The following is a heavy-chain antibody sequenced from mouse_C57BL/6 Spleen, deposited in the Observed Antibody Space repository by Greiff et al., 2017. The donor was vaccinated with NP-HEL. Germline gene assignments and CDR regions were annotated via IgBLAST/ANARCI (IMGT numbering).Heavy chain of an antibody. Sequence: EVMLVESGGGLVKPGGSLKLSCAASGFTFSSYAMSWVRQTPEKRLEWVATISDGGSYTYYPDNVKGRFTISRDNAKNNLYLQMSHLKSEDTAMYYCAREDSFYAMDYWGQGTSVTVSS. CDR1: GFTFSSYA. CDR2: ISDGGSYT. D-gene: IGHD2-12*01. J-gene: IGHJ4*01. V-gene: IGHV5-4*01. CDR3: AREDSFYAMDY.